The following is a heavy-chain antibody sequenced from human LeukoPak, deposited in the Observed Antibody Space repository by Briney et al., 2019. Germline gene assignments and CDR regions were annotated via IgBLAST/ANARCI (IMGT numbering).Heavy chain of an antibody. V-gene: IGHV3-30*02. D-gene: IGHD1-7*01. J-gene: IGHJ2*01. Sequence: GSLRLSCAASGFTFSSYGMHWVRQAPGKGLEWVAFIRYDGSNAYYADSVKGRFTISRDNSKNTLYLQMNSLRPEDTAVYYCARAGGGPTTLYWYFDIWGRGTLVTVSS. CDR3: ARAGGGPTTLYWYFDI. CDR2: IRYDGSNA. CDR1: GFTFSSYG.